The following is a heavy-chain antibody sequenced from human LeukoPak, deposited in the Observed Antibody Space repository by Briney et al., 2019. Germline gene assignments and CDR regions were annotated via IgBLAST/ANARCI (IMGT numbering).Heavy chain of an antibody. V-gene: IGHV4-34*01. J-gene: IGHJ4*02. CDR3: ARARPWGGWYRYYFDY. CDR2: INHSGST. D-gene: IGHD6-19*01. CDR1: GGSLSGYY. Sequence: SETLSLTCAVYGGSLSGYYWSWIRQPPGKGLEWIGEINHSGSTNYNPSLKSRVTISVDTSKNQFSLKLSSVTAADTAVYYCARARPWGGWYRYYFDYWGQGTLVTVSS.